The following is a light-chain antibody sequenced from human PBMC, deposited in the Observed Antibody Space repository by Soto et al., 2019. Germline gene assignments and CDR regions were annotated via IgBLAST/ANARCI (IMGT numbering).Light chain of an antibody. CDR2: DVN. CDR3: CSFAAMSGYV. Sequence: SVLTQPRSVSGSPGQSVTISCTGTSSDVGAYDHVSWYQQHPGKAPKLMIHDVNQRPSGVPDRLSGSKSGNTASLTISGLQAEDEADYYCCSFAAMSGYVFGTGTKVTVL. V-gene: IGLV2-11*01. J-gene: IGLJ1*01. CDR1: SSDVGAYDH.